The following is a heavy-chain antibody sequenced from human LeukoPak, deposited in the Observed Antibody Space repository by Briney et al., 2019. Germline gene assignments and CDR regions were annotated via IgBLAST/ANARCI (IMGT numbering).Heavy chain of an antibody. J-gene: IGHJ4*02. CDR1: GYTFTDYY. D-gene: IGHD5-12*01. V-gene: IGHV1-2*02. Sequence: ASVKVSCKSSGYTFTDYYIHWVRQAPGQGLEWMGWISPSSGGTNYAQNFQGRVTLTRDTSIRTVYMELSSLRSDGTAVYYCARGLVGSAYDFDYWGQGTLVPVSS. CDR2: ISPSSGGT. CDR3: ARGLVGSAYDFDY.